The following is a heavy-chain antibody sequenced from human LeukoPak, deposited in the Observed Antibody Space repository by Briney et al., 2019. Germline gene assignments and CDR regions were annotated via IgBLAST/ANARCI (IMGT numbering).Heavy chain of an antibody. V-gene: IGHV1-2*02. CDR2: INPNSDGT. CDR1: GYTFTGYY. J-gene: IGHJ4*02. Sequence: EASVKVSCKASGYTFTGYYMYWVRQAPGQGLEWMGWINPNSDGTNYAQKFQGRVTMTTDTSISTAYMELSRLTSDDTAVYYCARDSTFGELPHWGRGTLVTVSS. D-gene: IGHD3-10*01. CDR3: ARDSTFGELPH.